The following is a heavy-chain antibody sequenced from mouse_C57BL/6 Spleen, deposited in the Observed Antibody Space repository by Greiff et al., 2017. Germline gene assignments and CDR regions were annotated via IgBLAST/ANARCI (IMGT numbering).Heavy chain of an antibody. Sequence: EVQLQQSGPELVKPGASVKISCKASGYTFTDYYMNWVKQSHGKSLEWIGDINPNNGGTSYNQKFKGKATLTVDKSSSTAYMELRSLTSEDSAVYYSARGTGSHFDYWGQGTTLTVSS. V-gene: IGHV1-26*01. CDR2: INPNNGGT. CDR3: ARGTGSHFDY. J-gene: IGHJ2*01. D-gene: IGHD2-2*01. CDR1: GYTFTDYY.